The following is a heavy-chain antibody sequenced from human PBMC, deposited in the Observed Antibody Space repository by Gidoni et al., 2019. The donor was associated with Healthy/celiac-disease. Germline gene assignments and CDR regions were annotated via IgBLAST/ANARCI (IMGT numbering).Heavy chain of an antibody. CDR1: GGPFSSYA. V-gene: IGHV1-69*04. D-gene: IGHD6-19*01. CDR2: INPILGIA. Sequence: QVPLVQSGAEVEKPGSSVKVSCKASGGPFSSYAISWVRQAPGQGLEWMGRINPILGIANYAQKFQGRVTITADKSTSTAYMELSSLRSEDTAVYYCASAGYSSGWYYLDWFDPWGQGTLVTVSS. CDR3: ASAGYSSGWYYLDWFDP. J-gene: IGHJ5*02.